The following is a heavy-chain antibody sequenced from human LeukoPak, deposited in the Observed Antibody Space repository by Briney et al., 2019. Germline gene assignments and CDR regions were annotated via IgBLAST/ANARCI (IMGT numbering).Heavy chain of an antibody. D-gene: IGHD3-22*01. Sequence: SETLSLTCTVSGGSISSYYWSWIRQPAGKGLEWIGRIYTSGSTNYNPSLKSRVTMSVDTSENQFSLKLSSVTAADTAVYYCARDPSTDYYDSSGYPVWGQGTLVTVSS. CDR1: GGSISSYY. J-gene: IGHJ4*02. V-gene: IGHV4-4*07. CDR3: ARDPSTDYYDSSGYPV. CDR2: IYTSGST.